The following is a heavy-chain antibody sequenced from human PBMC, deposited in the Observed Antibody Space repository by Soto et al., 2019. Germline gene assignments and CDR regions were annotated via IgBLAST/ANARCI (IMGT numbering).Heavy chain of an antibody. V-gene: IGHV3-23*01. CDR1: AFTFNNYA. J-gene: IGHJ4*02. CDR3: AKSRYSDSSGDFYDY. CDR2: IGGSGRAT. D-gene: IGHD3-22*01. Sequence: EVQLLESGGGLVQPGGSLSLSCAASAFTFNNYAMSWVRQAPGKGLEWVSGIGGSGRATYYADSVKGRFTISRDNSNNTLFLQMNSLRAEDTAVYYCAKSRYSDSSGDFYDYWGQGTLVTVSA.